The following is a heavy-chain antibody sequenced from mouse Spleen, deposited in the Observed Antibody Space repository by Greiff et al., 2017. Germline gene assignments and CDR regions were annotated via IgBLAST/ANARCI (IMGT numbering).Heavy chain of an antibody. CDR3: ARRNYYGSSGGY. Sequence: VQLQQSGPVLVKPGASVKMSCKASGYTFTDYYMNWVKQSHGKSLEWIGVINPYNGGTSYNQKFKGKATLTVDKSSSTAYMELNSLTSEDSAVYYGARRNYYGSSGGYWGQGTTLTVSS. V-gene: IGHV1-19*01. J-gene: IGHJ2*01. CDR1: GYTFTDYY. CDR2: INPYNGGT. D-gene: IGHD1-1*01.